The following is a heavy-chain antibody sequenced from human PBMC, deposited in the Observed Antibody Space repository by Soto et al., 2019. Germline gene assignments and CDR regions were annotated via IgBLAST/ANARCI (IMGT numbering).Heavy chain of an antibody. D-gene: IGHD3-3*01. CDR2: ISSSGSTI. Sequence: GSLRLSCAASGFTFSDYYMSWIRQAPGKGLEWVSYISSSGSTIYYADSVKGRFTISRDNAKNSLYLQMNSLRAEDTAVYYCARSGYYDFWSGYPNNYMDVWGKGTTVTVSS. V-gene: IGHV3-11*01. J-gene: IGHJ6*03. CDR3: ARSGYYDFWSGYPNNYMDV. CDR1: GFTFSDYY.